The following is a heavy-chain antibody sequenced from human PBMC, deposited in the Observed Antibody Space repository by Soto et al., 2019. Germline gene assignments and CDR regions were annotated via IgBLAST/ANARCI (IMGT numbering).Heavy chain of an antibody. D-gene: IGHD6-25*01. V-gene: IGHV3-74*01. J-gene: IGHJ6*01. CDR2: IDSYGSET. Sequence: EAQLVESGGSLSQPGGSLRLSCAASGFTFRSNWMHWVRQAPGKGLVWVSRIDSYGSETNYADSVKGRFTISRDNAKNTVYLQMNSLRTEDTGVYYCASPVAAAGMHLYFYGLDAWGQGTTVTVSS. CDR3: ASPVAAAGMHLYFYGLDA. CDR1: GFTFRSNW.